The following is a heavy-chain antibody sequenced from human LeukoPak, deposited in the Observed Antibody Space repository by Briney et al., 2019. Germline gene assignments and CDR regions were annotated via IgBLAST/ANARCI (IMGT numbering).Heavy chain of an antibody. D-gene: IGHD4-17*01. J-gene: IGHJ4*02. CDR1: GYTFTSYA. V-gene: IGHV7-4-1*02. CDR2: INTNTGNP. Sequence: ASAKVSCKASGYTFTSYAMNWVRQAPGQGLEWMGWINTNTGNPTYAQGFTGRFVFSLDTSVSAAYLQISSLKAEDTAVYYCARGVRPNTVIIDYWGQGTLVTVSS. CDR3: ARGVRPNTVIIDY.